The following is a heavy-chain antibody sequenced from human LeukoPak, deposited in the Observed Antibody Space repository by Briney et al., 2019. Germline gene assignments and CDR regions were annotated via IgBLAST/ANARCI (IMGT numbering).Heavy chain of an antibody. CDR2: INHSGST. D-gene: IGHD2-15*01. CDR3: ARVKDCSGGSCYDY. V-gene: IGHV4-34*01. CDR1: GFTFSSYA. J-gene: IGHJ4*02. Sequence: GSLRLSCAASGFTFSSYAMSWIRQPPGKGLEWIGEINHSGSTNYNPSLKSRVTISVDTSKNQFSLKLSSVTAADTAVYYCARVKDCSGGSCYDYWGQGTLVTVSS.